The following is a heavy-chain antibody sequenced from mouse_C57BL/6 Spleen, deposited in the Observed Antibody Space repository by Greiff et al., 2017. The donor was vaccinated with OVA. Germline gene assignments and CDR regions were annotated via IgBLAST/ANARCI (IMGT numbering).Heavy chain of an antibody. J-gene: IGHJ4*01. Sequence: QVQLPQPGAELVRPGASVKMSCKASGYTFTNYWIGWAKQRPGHGLEWIGDIYPGGGSTNYNEQFKGKATLPADKSSSTAYMQISSLTSEDSAIYYCAIVDYCGSSYDGYYYAMDYWGQGTSVTVSS. CDR2: IYPGGGST. D-gene: IGHD1-1*01. CDR3: AIVDYCGSSYDGYYYAMDY. V-gene: IGHV1-63*01. CDR1: GYTFTNYW.